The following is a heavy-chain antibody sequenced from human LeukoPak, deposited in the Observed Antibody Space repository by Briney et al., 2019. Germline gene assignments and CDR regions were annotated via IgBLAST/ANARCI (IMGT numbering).Heavy chain of an antibody. Sequence: PGGSLRLLCTASGFTFSDYWVTWVRHAAGEGPECEANIKQDGSQRYYVDSVRGRFTISRDNAKNSLFLQMNGLRDEDTAVYYCARRGGSSSRRSPIDYWGQGTLVTVSS. CDR2: IKQDGSQR. J-gene: IGHJ4*02. D-gene: IGHD6-6*01. V-gene: IGHV3-7*01. CDR3: ARRGGSSSRRSPIDY. CDR1: GFTFSDYW.